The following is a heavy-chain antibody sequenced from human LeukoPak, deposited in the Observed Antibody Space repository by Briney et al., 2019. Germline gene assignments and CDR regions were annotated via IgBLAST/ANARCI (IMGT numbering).Heavy chain of an antibody. Sequence: SGGSLRLSCAASGFTFSSNWMHWVRQAPGKGLVWVSRINEDGSTTNYADSVKGRSTIFRDNAKNTLYLQMDSLRGEDTAVYYCAKDFRIGYSAHFDYWGQGALVTVSS. CDR1: GFTFSSNW. CDR2: INEDGSTT. D-gene: IGHD2-21*01. V-gene: IGHV3-74*01. J-gene: IGHJ4*02. CDR3: AKDFRIGYSAHFDY.